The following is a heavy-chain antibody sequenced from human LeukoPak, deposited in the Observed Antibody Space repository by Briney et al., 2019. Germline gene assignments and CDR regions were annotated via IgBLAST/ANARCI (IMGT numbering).Heavy chain of an antibody. CDR3: AKGRAVVVPAAIDY. V-gene: IGHV3-23*01. D-gene: IGHD2-2*01. CDR1: GFAFSSYA. J-gene: IGHJ4*02. CDR2: ISGSGGST. Sequence: PGGSLRLSCTACGFAFSSYAKSWFRQAPGKGLEWVSAISGSGGSTYYADSVKGRFTISRDNSKNTLYLQMNSLRAEDTAVYYCAKGRAVVVPAAIDYWGRGTLVTVSS.